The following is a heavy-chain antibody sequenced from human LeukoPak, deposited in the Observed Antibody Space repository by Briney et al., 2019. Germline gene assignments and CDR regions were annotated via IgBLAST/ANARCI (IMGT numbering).Heavy chain of an antibody. CDR2: IKQDGNDK. Sequence: GGSLRLSCAASGFRFSNYWMSWVRQAPGKGLAWVANIKQDGNDKYYVDSVKGRFTISRDNAKSSLHLQMNSLRAEDTAVYYCVRGGDYGSFDYWGQGTLVTVSS. D-gene: IGHD4-17*01. J-gene: IGHJ4*02. V-gene: IGHV3-7*01. CDR1: GFRFSNYW. CDR3: VRGGDYGSFDY.